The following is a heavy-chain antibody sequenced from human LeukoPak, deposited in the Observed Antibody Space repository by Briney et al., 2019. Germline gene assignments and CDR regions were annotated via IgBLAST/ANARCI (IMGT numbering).Heavy chain of an antibody. J-gene: IGHJ4*02. CDR2: INPNSGGT. D-gene: IGHD3-22*01. CDR1: GYTFTGYY. CDR3: ARDLVSESSGSPTY. V-gene: IGHV1-2*02. Sequence: ASVKVSCKASGYTFTGYYMHWVRQAPGQGLEWMGWINPNSGGTNYAQKFQGRVTMTRDTSISTAYMELSRLRSDDTAVYYCARDLVSESSGSPTYWGQGTLVTVSS.